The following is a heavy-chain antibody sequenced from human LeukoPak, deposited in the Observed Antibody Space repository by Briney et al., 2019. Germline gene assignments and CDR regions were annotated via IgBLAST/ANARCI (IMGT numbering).Heavy chain of an antibody. V-gene: IGHV4-34*01. CDR2: INHSGST. Sequence: GSLRLSCAASEFTSSTYWMSWFRQAPGKGLEWIGEINHSGSTNYNPSLKSRVTISVDTSKNQFSLKLSSVTAADTAVYFCARVGYSYVINDWSRTGLGAYPTKYYYHMDVWGKGTTVTVSS. D-gene: IGHD5-18*01. CDR3: ARVGYSYVINDWSRTGLGAYPTKYYYHMDV. CDR1: EFTSSTYW. J-gene: IGHJ6*03.